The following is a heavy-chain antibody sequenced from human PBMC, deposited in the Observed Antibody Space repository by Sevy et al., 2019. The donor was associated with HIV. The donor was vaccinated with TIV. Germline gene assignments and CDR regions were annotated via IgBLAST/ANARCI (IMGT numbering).Heavy chain of an antibody. CDR3: AREDSKFYGMDV. D-gene: IGHD6-13*01. CDR2: IYYSGST. V-gene: IGHV4-59*01. Sequence: SETLSLTCTVSGGSISSYYWSWIRQPPGKGLEWIGYIYYSGSTNYNPSPKSRVTITVDTYKNQFSLKLSSVTAADTAVYYCAREDSKFYGMDVWGQGTTVTVSS. CDR1: GGSISSYY. J-gene: IGHJ6*02.